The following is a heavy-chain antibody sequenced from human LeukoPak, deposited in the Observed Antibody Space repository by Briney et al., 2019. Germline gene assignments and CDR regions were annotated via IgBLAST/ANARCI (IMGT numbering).Heavy chain of an antibody. V-gene: IGHV3-43*01. D-gene: IGHD5-12*01. CDR2: ITWDGGST. Sequence: GGSPRLSCAASGFTFNGYTMHWVRQAPGKGLEWVSLITWDGGSTFYADSVKGRFTISRDNINNFLFLQMNSLRTEDTALYYCAKERLRYFDSWGQGTLVTVSS. CDR3: AKERLRYFDS. J-gene: IGHJ4*02. CDR1: GFTFNGYT.